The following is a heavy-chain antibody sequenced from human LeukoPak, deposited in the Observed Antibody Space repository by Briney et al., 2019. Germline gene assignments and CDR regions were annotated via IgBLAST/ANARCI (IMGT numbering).Heavy chain of an antibody. CDR3: ARDYSYYDFWSGYYTGVDYYYGMDV. J-gene: IGHJ6*02. D-gene: IGHD3-3*01. Sequence: ASVKVSCKASGYTFTGYYMHWVRQAPGQGLGWMGWINPNSGGTNYAQKFQGRVTMTRDTSISTAYMELSRLRSDDTAVYYCARDYSYYDFWSGYYTGVDYYYGMDVWGQGTTVTVSS. CDR2: INPNSGGT. CDR1: GYTFTGYY. V-gene: IGHV1-2*02.